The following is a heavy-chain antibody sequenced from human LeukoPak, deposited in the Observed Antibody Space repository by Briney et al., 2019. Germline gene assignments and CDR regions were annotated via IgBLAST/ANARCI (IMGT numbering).Heavy chain of an antibody. D-gene: IGHD6-13*01. CDR1: GFTFSNYS. V-gene: IGHV3-21*01. Sequence: GGSLRLSCVGFGFTFSNYSMNWVRQAPGKGLEWVSSITSSSTFRYYADSLTGRFTISRDNAENSLYLQINSLTAEDTALYYCARGKSAATPIDFWGQGTLVTVSS. CDR3: ARGKSAATPIDF. J-gene: IGHJ4*02. CDR2: ITSSSTFR.